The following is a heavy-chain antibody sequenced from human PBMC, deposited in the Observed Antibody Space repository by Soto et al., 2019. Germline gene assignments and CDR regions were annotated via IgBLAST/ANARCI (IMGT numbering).Heavy chain of an antibody. CDR2: TNQDGSQK. J-gene: IGHJ4*02. CDR3: SGGVGDAF. CDR1: ESTVSRDW. V-gene: IGHV3-7*01. Sequence: ESHLVESGGGLVQTGGSLRLSCAISESTVSRDWMKWVRQAPGKGLEWVAHTNQDGSQKYYVDSVKGRFTISRDNAKKSLYLEMNSLRAGDTAMYYCSGGVGDAFWGQGTLVTVSS. D-gene: IGHD1-26*01.